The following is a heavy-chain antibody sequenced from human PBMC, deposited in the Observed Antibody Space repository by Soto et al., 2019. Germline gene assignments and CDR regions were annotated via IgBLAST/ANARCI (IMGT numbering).Heavy chain of an antibody. CDR3: ARGFMSPWRAFDY. V-gene: IGHV3-48*02. CDR2: ISSSSSTI. D-gene: IGHD3-16*01. J-gene: IGHJ4*02. CDR1: GFTFSSYS. Sequence: GGSLRLSCAASGFTFSSYSMNWVGQAPGKGLEWVSYISSSSSTIYYADSVKGRFTISRDNAKSSLYLQMNSLRDEDTAVYYCARGFMSPWRAFDYWGQGTLVTVSS.